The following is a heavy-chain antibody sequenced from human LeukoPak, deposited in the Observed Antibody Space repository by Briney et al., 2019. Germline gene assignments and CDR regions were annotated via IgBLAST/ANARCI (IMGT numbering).Heavy chain of an antibody. V-gene: IGHV4-34*01. CDR1: GGSFSGYY. CDR3: ARVLSHYYYYGMDV. J-gene: IGHJ6*02. CDR2: INHSGST. Sequence: SETLSLTCAVYGGSFSGYYWSWIRQPPGKGLEWIGEINHSGSTYYNPSLKSRVTISVDTSKNQFSLKLSSVTAADTAVYYCARVLSHYYYYGMDVWGQGTTVTVSS.